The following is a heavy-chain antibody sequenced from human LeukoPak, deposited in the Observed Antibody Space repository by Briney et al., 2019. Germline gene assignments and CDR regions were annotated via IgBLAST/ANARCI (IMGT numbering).Heavy chain of an antibody. CDR2: ISYDGSNK. J-gene: IGHJ4*02. CDR1: GFTFSGYP. V-gene: IGHV3-30-3*01. CDR3: ARKRPNYFDY. Sequence: GKSLRLSCAASGFTFSGYPIHWVRQAPGKGLEWVAVISYDGSNKYYADSVKGRFTISRDNSKNTLYLQMNSLRAEDTAVYYCARKRPNYFDYWGQGTLVTVSS.